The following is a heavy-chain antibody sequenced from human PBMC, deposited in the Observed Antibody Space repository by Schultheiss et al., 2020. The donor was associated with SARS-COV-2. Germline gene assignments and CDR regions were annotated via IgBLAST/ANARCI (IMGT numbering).Heavy chain of an antibody. V-gene: IGHV1-69*04. CDR3: AKDGNGYIRYYYGMDV. J-gene: IGHJ6*02. CDR1: GGTFSSYA. D-gene: IGHD5-24*01. CDR2: IIPILGIA. Sequence: SVKVSCKASGGTFSSYAISWVRQAPGQGLEWMGRIIPILGIANYAQKFQGRVTITADESTSTAYMELSSLRAEDTAVYYCAKDGNGYIRYYYGMDVWGQGTTVTVSS.